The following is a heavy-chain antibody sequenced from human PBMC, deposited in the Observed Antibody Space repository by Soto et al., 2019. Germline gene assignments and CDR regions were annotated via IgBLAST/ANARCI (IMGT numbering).Heavy chain of an antibody. D-gene: IGHD6-13*01. CDR3: ASTPSNLAAAGLSPVY. Sequence: GGSLRLSCAASGFTFSSYGMHWVRQAPGKGLEWVAVIWYDGSNKYYADSVKGRFTISRDNSKNTLYLQMNSLRAEDTAVYYCASTPSNLAAAGLSPVYWGQGTLVTVSS. J-gene: IGHJ4*02. CDR1: GFTFSSYG. V-gene: IGHV3-33*01. CDR2: IWYDGSNK.